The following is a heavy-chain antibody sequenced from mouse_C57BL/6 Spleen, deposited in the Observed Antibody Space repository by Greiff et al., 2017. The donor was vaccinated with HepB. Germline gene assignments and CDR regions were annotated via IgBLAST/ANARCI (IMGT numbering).Heavy chain of an antibody. J-gene: IGHJ2*01. CDR1: GYTFTSYW. Sequence: QVQLKQPGAELVRPGSSVKLSCKASGYTFTSYWMDWVKQRPGQGLEWIGNIYPSDSETHYNQKFKDKAKLTVDKSSSTAYRPLSSLTSEDSAVYYWARSGDDYDEDYWDQGTTLTVSS. CDR2: IYPSDSET. CDR3: ARSGDDYDEDY. V-gene: IGHV1-61*01. D-gene: IGHD2-4*01.